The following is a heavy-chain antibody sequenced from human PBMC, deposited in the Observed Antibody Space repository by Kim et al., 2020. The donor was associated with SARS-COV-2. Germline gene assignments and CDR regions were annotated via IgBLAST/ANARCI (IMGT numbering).Heavy chain of an antibody. V-gene: IGHV4-34*01. J-gene: IGHJ4*02. CDR2: INHSGST. D-gene: IGHD3-10*01. CDR1: GGSFSGYY. CDR3: ARGAKLWFGEPYGY. Sequence: SETLSLTCAVYGGSFSGYYWSWIRQPPGKGLEWIGEINHSGSTNYNPSLKSRVTISVDTSKNQFSLKLSSVTAADTAVYYCARGAKLWFGEPYGYWGQGTLVTVSS.